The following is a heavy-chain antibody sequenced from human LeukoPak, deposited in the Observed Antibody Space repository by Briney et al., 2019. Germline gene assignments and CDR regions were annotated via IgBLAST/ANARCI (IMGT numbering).Heavy chain of an antibody. J-gene: IGHJ4*02. CDR2: IYYSGST. V-gene: IGHV4-59*01. Sequence: SETLSLTCTVSGGSISGYYWSWIRQPPGKGLEWIGYIYYSGSTNYNPSLKSRVTISVDTSKNQFSLKLSSVTAADTAVYYCARGGSSSWYYFDYWGQGALVTVSS. CDR3: ARGGSSSWYYFDY. D-gene: IGHD6-13*01. CDR1: GGSISGYY.